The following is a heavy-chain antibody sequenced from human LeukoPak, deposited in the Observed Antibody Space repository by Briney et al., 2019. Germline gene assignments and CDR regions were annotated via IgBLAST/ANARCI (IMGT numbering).Heavy chain of an antibody. CDR3: ARGGPAGGYSYGYLDY. V-gene: IGHV3-23*01. CDR1: GFTFSSYA. J-gene: IGHJ4*02. CDR2: ISGSGGRT. D-gene: IGHD5-18*01. Sequence: GGSLRLSCAASGFTFSSYAMSWVRQAPGKGLEWVAAISGSGGRTTYADPVKGRFIISRDNAKNSLYLQMNSLRAEDTAVYYCARGGPAGGYSYGYLDYWGQGTLVTVSS.